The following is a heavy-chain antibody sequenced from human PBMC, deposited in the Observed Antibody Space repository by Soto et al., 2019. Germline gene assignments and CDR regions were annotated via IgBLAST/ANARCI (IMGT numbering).Heavy chain of an antibody. CDR1: GFTFSSYG. CDR2: ISDDGSNK. J-gene: IGHJ4*02. CDR3: AKVWVYDTSGWFFDY. Sequence: QVQLVESGGGVVQPGRSLRLSCAASGFTFSSYGMHWVRQAPGKGLEWVAVISDDGSNKYYADSLKGRFTISRDNSKNALYLQMNSLRAEDTGVYYCAKVWVYDTSGWFFDYWGQGTLVTVSS. V-gene: IGHV3-30*18. D-gene: IGHD3-22*01.